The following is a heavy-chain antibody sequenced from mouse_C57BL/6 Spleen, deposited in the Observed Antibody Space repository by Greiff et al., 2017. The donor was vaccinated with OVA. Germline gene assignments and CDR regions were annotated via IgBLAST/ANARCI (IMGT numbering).Heavy chain of an antibody. CDR3: ARGGPTPVVAEGDAMDY. V-gene: IGHV1-64*01. CDR1: GYTFTSYW. D-gene: IGHD1-1*01. CDR2: IHPNSGST. Sequence: QVQLQQPGAELVKPGASVKLSCKASGYTFTSYWMHWVKQRPGQGLEWIGMIHPNSGSTNYNEKFKSKATLTVDKSSSTAYMQLSSLTSADSAVYYCARGGPTPVVAEGDAMDYWGQGTSVTVSS. J-gene: IGHJ4*01.